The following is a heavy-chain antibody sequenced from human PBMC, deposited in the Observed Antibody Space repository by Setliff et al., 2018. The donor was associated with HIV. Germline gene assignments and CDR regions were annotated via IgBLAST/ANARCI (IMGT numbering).Heavy chain of an antibody. D-gene: IGHD3-10*01. CDR1: GYTFTSYG. V-gene: IGHV1-18*01. CDR2: ISAYNGNT. Sequence: ASVKVSCKASGYTFTSYGISWVRQAPGQGLEWMGWISAYNGNTNYAQKLQGRVTMTTDTSTSTAYMELRSLRSDNTAVYYCARDREYYYYMDVWGKGTTVTVSS. CDR3: ARDREYYYYMDV. J-gene: IGHJ6*03.